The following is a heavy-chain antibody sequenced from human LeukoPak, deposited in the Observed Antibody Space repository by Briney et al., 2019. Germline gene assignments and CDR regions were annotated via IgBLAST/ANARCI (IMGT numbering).Heavy chain of an antibody. CDR1: GGSISSGGYY. CDR2: IYYSGST. D-gene: IGHD3-22*01. Sequence: SETLPLTCTVSGGSISSGGYYWSWIRQHPGKGLEWIGYIYYSGSTYYNPSLKSRVTISVDTSKNQFSLKLSSVTAADTAVYYCARDRYYDSSGHDAFDIWGQETMVTVSS. CDR3: ARDRYYDSSGHDAFDI. J-gene: IGHJ3*02. V-gene: IGHV4-31*03.